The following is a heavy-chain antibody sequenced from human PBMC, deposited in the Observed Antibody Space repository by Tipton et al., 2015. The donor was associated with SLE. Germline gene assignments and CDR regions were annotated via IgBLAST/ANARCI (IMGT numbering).Heavy chain of an antibody. Sequence: TLSLTCTVSSGSISSGSYYWSWIRQPAGKGLEWIGRIYTSGSTNYNPSLKSRVTISVDTSKNQFSLKLSSVTAADTAVYYCARSPLIAVSGGFDYWGQGTLVTVSS. CDR2: IYTSGST. CDR3: ARSPLIAVSGGFDY. CDR1: SGSISSGSYY. V-gene: IGHV4-61*02. J-gene: IGHJ4*02. D-gene: IGHD6-19*01.